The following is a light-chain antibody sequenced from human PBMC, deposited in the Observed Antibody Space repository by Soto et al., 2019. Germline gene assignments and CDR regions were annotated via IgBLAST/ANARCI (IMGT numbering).Light chain of an antibody. J-gene: IGKJ5*01. V-gene: IGKV3-11*01. CDR3: QQRSAWPPIT. Sequence: EIVLTQSPATLSLSPGERATLSCRASQTVSRFLAWYQQKPGQAPRLLFYDASNSATGIPARFSGSGSGTALTLTITSLEPEDVAVYFWQQRSAWPPITFGQGTRLEIK. CDR2: DAS. CDR1: QTVSRF.